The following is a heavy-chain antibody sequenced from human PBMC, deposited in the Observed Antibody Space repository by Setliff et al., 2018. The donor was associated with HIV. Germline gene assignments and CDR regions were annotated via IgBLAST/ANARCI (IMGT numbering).Heavy chain of an antibody. D-gene: IGHD4-17*01. CDR2: VSSRGDT. Sequence: PSETLSLTCTVSDSGTYYWSWIRQPAGKGLEWIGRVSSRGDTNYNPSLKSRVTMSVDTSKNQFSLKLSSVTAADTAVYYCARQDYGGNSDYWGQGTLVTVSS. CDR1: DSGTYY. J-gene: IGHJ4*02. CDR3: ARQDYGGNSDY. V-gene: IGHV4-4*07.